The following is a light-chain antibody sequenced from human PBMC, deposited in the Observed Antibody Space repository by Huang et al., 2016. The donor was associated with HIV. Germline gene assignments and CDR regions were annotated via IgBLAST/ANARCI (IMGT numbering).Light chain of an antibody. Sequence: DIQVTTSPSSLSASVGDRVTVTCRTSRGISDSFVWYQQKPGRAPKLLVYAASRLESGIPSRFSGSGAGADFTLTISNLQPEDFATYYCQQYYGTPYTFGQGTKVEIK. V-gene: IGKV1-NL1*01. J-gene: IGKJ2*01. CDR2: AAS. CDR1: RGISDS. CDR3: QQYYGTPYT.